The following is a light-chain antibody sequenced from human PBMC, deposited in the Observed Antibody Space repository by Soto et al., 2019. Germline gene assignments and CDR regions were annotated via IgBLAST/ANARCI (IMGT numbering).Light chain of an antibody. Sequence: DIQMTQSPSTLSASVGDRVTITCRASQSISSWLAWYQQKPGKAPKLLIYDASSVESGVPARFSGSGSGTEFTLTISSLQPYDFATYYCQQATFGQGTKVEIK. CDR3: QQAT. CDR2: DAS. CDR1: QSISSW. V-gene: IGKV1-5*01. J-gene: IGKJ1*01.